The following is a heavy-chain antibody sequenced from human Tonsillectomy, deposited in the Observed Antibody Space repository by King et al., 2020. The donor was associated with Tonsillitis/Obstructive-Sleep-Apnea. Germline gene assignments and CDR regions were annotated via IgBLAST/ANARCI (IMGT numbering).Heavy chain of an antibody. CDR3: ARDSRSHYYDTSGYYTFEY. CDR2: ISDYNGDT. D-gene: IGHD3-22*01. Sequence: VQLVQSGAEVKKPGASVKVSCKASGYTFTTYGISWVRQAPGQGLEWMGWISDYNGDTNYAQKLQDRVTMTTDTSTSTAYMEVRSLRSDDTAVYYCARDSRSHYYDTSGYYTFEYWGQGTLVTVSS. V-gene: IGHV1-18*01. J-gene: IGHJ4*02. CDR1: GYTFTTYG.